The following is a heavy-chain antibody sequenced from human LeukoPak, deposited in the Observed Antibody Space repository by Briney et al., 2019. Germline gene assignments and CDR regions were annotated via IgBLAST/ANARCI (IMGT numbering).Heavy chain of an antibody. D-gene: IGHD3-10*01. CDR3: ARSRITMVRGHFRPRGFIGFDP. Sequence: PSETLSLTCTVSGGSISSGGYYWSWIRQHPGKGLEWIGYIYYSGSTNYNPSLKSRVTISVDTSKNQFSLKLSSVTAADTAVYYCARSRITMVRGHFRPRGFIGFDPWGQGTLVTVSS. V-gene: IGHV4-61*08. CDR1: GGSISSGGYY. J-gene: IGHJ5*02. CDR2: IYYSGST.